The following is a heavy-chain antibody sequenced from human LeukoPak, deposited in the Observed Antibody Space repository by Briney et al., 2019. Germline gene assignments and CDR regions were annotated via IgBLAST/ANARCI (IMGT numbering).Heavy chain of an antibody. CDR3: ARELDVLAARGRYFDY. V-gene: IGHV1-2*02. Sequence: ASVKVSCKASGYTFTGYYMHRVRQAPGQGLEWMGWINPNSGGTNYAQKFQGRVTMTRDTSISTAYMELSRLRSDDTAVYYCARELDVLAARGRYFDYWGQGTLVTVSS. CDR2: INPNSGGT. D-gene: IGHD6-6*01. CDR1: GYTFTGYY. J-gene: IGHJ4*02.